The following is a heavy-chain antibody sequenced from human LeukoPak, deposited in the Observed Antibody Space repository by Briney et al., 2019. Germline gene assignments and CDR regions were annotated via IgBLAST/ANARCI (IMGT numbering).Heavy chain of an antibody. CDR1: GFTFSSYA. J-gene: IGHJ5*02. D-gene: IGHD3-22*01. CDR2: ISYDGSNK. CDR3: AKIGGFGRTGYYSDH. Sequence: GRSLRLSCAASGFTFSSYAMHWVRQAPGKGLEWVAVISYDGSNKYYADSVKGRFTISRDNANSSLFLQLNSLRAEDTAVYYCAKIGGFGRTGYYSDHWGRGTVVAVSS. V-gene: IGHV3-30*07.